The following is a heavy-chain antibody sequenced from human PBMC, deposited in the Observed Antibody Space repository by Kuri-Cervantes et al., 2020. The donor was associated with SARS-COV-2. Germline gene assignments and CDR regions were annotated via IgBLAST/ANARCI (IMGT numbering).Heavy chain of an antibody. CDR3: VRDIIVVVPGALYMDA. V-gene: IGHV1-18*01. CDR2: ISAYNGNT. D-gene: IGHD2-2*01. Sequence: ASVKVSCKASGYTFTSYGISWVRQAPGQGLEWMGWISAYNGNTNYAQKFQGRVTMTTDRSTTTAYMELRSLRSDDTAMYYCVRDIIVVVPGALYMDAWGKGTTVTSP. J-gene: IGHJ6*03. CDR1: GYTFTSYG.